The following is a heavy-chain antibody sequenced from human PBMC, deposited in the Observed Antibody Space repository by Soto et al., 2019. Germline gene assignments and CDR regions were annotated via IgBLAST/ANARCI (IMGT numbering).Heavy chain of an antibody. Sequence: AETLSLTFAVYGGSFRGYYWSWIRQPPGKVLEWIGEINHSGSTNYNPSLKSRVTISVDTSKNQFSLKLSSVTAADTAVYYCAAGTYYYGSGSYGYFEYWGQGTLVTVSS. CDR2: INHSGST. V-gene: IGHV4-34*01. CDR3: AAGTYYYGSGSYGYFEY. D-gene: IGHD3-10*01. J-gene: IGHJ4*02. CDR1: GGSFRGYY.